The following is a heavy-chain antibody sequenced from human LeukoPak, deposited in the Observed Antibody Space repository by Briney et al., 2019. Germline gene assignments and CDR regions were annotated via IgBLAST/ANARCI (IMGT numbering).Heavy chain of an antibody. CDR3: ARDRVAVAGTADYFDY. Sequence: GGSLKLSRAASGFTVSSHYMSWVLKAPGKGLEWASVIYSGGSTYYADSVKGRFTISRDNSKNTLYLQMNSLRAEDTAVYYCARDRVAVAGTADYFDYWGQGTLVTVSS. CDR1: GFTVSSHY. V-gene: IGHV3-66*01. CDR2: IYSGGST. J-gene: IGHJ4*02. D-gene: IGHD6-19*01.